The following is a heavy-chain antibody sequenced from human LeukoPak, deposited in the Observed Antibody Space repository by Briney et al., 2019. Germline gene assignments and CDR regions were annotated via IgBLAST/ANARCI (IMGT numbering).Heavy chain of an antibody. J-gene: IGHJ2*01. Sequence: PSETLSLTCAVYGGSFSGYYWIWIRQPPGKGLEWIGEINHSGSTNYNPSLKSRVTISVDTSKNQFSLKLSSVTAADTAVYYCATIRDTALRYWYFDLWGRGTLVTVSS. D-gene: IGHD5-18*01. V-gene: IGHV4-34*01. CDR1: GGSFSGYY. CDR2: INHSGST. CDR3: ATIRDTALRYWYFDL.